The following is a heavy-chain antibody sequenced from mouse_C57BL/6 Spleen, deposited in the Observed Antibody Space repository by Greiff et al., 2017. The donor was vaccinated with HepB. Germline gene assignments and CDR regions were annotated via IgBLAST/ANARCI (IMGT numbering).Heavy chain of an antibody. CDR1: GYAFSSSW. V-gene: IGHV1-82*01. Sequence: QVQLQQSGPELVKPGASVKISCKASGYAFSSSWMNWVKQRPGKGLEWIGQIYPGDGDTNYNGKFKGKATLTADKSSSTAYMQLSSLTSEDSAVYFCAREDYAMDYWGQGTSVTVSS. CDR2: IYPGDGDT. J-gene: IGHJ4*01. CDR3: AREDYAMDY.